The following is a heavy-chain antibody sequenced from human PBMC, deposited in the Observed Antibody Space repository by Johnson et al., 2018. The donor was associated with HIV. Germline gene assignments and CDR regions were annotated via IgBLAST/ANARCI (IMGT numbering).Heavy chain of an antibody. V-gene: IGHV3-20*04. CDR3: ARDMSYYDSSGYLDDAFDI. J-gene: IGHJ3*02. D-gene: IGHD3-22*01. Sequence: VQLVASGGGVIRPGGSLRLSCAASGFTFDHYVMHWVRQAPGKGLEWVSAINWNGGNTAYADSVKGRFTISRDNAKNSLYLQLNSLRAEDTALYYCARDMSYYDSSGYLDDAFDIWGQGTMVTVSS. CDR1: GFTFDHYV. CDR2: INWNGGNT.